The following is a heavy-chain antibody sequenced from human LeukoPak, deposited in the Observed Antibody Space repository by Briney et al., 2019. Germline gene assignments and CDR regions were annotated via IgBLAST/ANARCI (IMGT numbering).Heavy chain of an antibody. CDR2: ISYDGSNK. D-gene: IGHD2-2*02. CDR3: ARSAAIRNKNYYYYYGMDV. V-gene: IGHV3-30*03. J-gene: IGHJ6*02. CDR1: GFTFSSYG. Sequence: GGSLRLSCAASGFTFSSYGMHWVRQAPGKGLEWVAVISYDGSNKYYADSVKGRFTISRDNAKNSLYLQMNSLRAEDTAVYYCARSAAIRNKNYYYYYGMDVWGQGTTVTVSS.